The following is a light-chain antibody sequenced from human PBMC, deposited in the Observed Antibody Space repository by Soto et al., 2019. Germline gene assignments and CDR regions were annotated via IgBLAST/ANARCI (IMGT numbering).Light chain of an antibody. CDR2: GAS. CDR1: QSVSST. V-gene: IGKV3-15*01. J-gene: IGKJ1*01. CDR3: QQYNNWQT. Sequence: EIVMTQSPATLSVSPGERATLSCRDSQSVSSTLAWYQQKPGQAPRLLIYGASTRATRIPARFSGSGSGTAFTLTIRSLQSEDFGLYYCQQYNNWQTFGQGTKVDIK.